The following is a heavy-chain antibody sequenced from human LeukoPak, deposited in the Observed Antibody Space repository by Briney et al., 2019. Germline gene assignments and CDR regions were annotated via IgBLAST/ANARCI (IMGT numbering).Heavy chain of an antibody. CDR3: ARYHNGYDDY. CDR1: GGSISSSSYY. Sequence: PSETLSLTYTVSGGSISSSSYYWGWIRQPPGKGLEWIGSIYYSGNTYYNPSLKSRVTISLDMSKSHFSLKLTSVTAADTAVYYCARYHNGYDDYWGQGTLVTVSS. D-gene: IGHD5-12*01. CDR2: IYYSGNT. J-gene: IGHJ4*02. V-gene: IGHV4-39*07.